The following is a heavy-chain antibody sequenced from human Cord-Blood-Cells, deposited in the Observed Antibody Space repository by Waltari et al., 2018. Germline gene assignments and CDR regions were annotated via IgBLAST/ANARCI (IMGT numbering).Heavy chain of an antibody. Sequence: QVQLVQSGAEVKKPGASVKVSCKASGYTFTGYYMHWVRQAPGQGLEWMGWINPNSGGTNYAQKFKGWVTMTRDTSISTAYMELSRLRSDDTAVYYCARARADGDYYYFDYWGQGTLVTVSS. CDR2: INPNSGGT. CDR1: GYTFTGYY. D-gene: IGHD4-17*01. J-gene: IGHJ4*02. CDR3: ARARADGDYYYFDY. V-gene: IGHV1-2*04.